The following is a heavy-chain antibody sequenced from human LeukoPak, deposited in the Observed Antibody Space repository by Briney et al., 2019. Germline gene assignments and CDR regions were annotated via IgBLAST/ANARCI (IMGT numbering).Heavy chain of an antibody. CDR2: IDPSGGST. D-gene: IGHD2-2*01. CDR1: GYTFISYY. J-gene: IGHJ3*02. V-gene: IGHV1-46*01. CDR3: ARGTPLRRHFSSTNSAFDI. Sequence: ASVKVSCKASGYTFISYYINWVRQAPGQGLEWMGIIDPSGGSTTYAQKFQGRVTMTRDTSTTTVYMELSSLRSEDTAVYYCARGTPLRRHFSSTNSAFDIWGQGTMVTVSS.